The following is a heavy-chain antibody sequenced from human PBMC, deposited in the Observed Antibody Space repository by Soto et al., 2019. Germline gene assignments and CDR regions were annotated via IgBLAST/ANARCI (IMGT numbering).Heavy chain of an antibody. D-gene: IGHD2-15*01. Sequence: PGGSLRLSCAASGFTFSSYSMNWVRQAPGKGLEWVSYISSSSSTIYYADSVKGRFTISRDNAKNSLYLQMNSLRDEDTAVYYCARDTAVVTLRGFDYWGQGTLVTVSS. V-gene: IGHV3-48*02. CDR3: ARDTAVVTLRGFDY. CDR1: GFTFSSYS. J-gene: IGHJ4*02. CDR2: ISSSSSTI.